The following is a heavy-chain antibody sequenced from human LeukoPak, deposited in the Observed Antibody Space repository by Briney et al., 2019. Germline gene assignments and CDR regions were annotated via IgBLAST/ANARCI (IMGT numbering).Heavy chain of an antibody. CDR3: AREFES. V-gene: IGHV4-61*02. CDR1: GGSISSGSHY. CDR2: IYTSGTT. Sequence: SQTLSLTCTVSGGSISSGSHYWSWIRQPAGKGLEWVGLIYTSGTTKTNPSLESRVTISLDTSKNQFSLKLGSVTAADTAVYYCAREFESWGQGTLVTVSS. J-gene: IGHJ5*01.